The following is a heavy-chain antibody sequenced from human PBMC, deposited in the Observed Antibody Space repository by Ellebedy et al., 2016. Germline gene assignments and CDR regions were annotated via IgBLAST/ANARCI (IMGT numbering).Heavy chain of an antibody. D-gene: IGHD3-22*01. CDR1: GFSVSSND. Sequence: GGSLRLSXAVSGFSVSSNDMSWVRQPPGKGLVWVSRVKSDGIVTDYADSAKGRFSISRDNGKETVYLQMNSLRGEDTAIYYCAASYESRGYYSGAVWYWGQGTLVTVSS. CDR2: VKSDGIVT. J-gene: IGHJ4*02. V-gene: IGHV3-74*01. CDR3: AASYESRGYYSGAVWY.